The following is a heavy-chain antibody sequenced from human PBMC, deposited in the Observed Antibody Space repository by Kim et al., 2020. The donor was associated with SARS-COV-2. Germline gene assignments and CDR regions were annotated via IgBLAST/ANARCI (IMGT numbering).Heavy chain of an antibody. CDR3: AKDPWFGELLFNWFDP. D-gene: IGHD3-10*01. J-gene: IGHJ5*02. V-gene: IGHV3-23*01. Sequence: GGSLRLSCAASGFTFSSYVMSWVRQAPGKGMEWVSAISGSGGSTYYADSVKGRFTISRDSSKNTLYLQRNSLTAEDTAVYYCAKDPWFGELLFNWFDPWGQGTLVTVSS. CDR1: GFTFSSYV. CDR2: ISGSGGST.